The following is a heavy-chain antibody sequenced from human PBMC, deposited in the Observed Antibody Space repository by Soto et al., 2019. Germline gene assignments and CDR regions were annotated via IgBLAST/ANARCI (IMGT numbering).Heavy chain of an antibody. CDR2: IIPILGTA. J-gene: IGHJ4*02. D-gene: IGHD1-7*01. CDR1: GGTFSSYA. CDR3: ARIRNWNYVVSDY. Sequence: SVKVSCKASGGTFSSYAISWVRQAPGQGLEWMGGIIPILGTANYAQKFQGRVTITADTSTSTAYMELSSLRSEDTAVSYCARIRNWNYVVSDYWGQGTLVTVSS. V-gene: IGHV1-69*10.